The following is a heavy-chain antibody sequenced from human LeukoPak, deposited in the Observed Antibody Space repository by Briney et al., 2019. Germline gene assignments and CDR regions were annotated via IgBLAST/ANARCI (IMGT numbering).Heavy chain of an antibody. J-gene: IGHJ4*02. Sequence: SETLSLTCTVSGGSISSYYWGWIRQPPGKGLEWIGYIYYSGSTNYNPSLKSRVTISVDTSKNQFSLELSSVTAADTAVYYCARGAPYYSGSSYRYFDYWGQGTLVTVSS. CDR3: ARGAPYYSGSSYRYFDY. D-gene: IGHD3-10*01. V-gene: IGHV4-59*01. CDR2: IYYSGST. CDR1: GGSISSYY.